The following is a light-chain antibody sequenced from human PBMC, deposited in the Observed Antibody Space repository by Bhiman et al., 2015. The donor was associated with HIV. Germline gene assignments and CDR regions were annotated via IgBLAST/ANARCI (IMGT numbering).Light chain of an antibody. J-gene: IGLJ2*01. CDR1: SSNIGATYD. CDR3: QSYDSSLYISV. Sequence: SVVTQPPSVSGAPGQNVTISCTVSSSNIGATYDVHWYQQFPGTAPKLLIYGNSNRPSGIPDRFSGSRSGTSASLAITGLQAEDEADYYCQSYDSSLYISVFGGGTKLTV. V-gene: IGLV1-40*01. CDR2: GNS.